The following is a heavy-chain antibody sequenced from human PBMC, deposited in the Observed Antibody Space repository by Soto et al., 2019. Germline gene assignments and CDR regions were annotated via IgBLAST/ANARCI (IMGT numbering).Heavy chain of an antibody. CDR3: FRGGVTSRTFGY. CDR2: IFPDDSDT. D-gene: IGHD3-16*01. J-gene: IGHJ4*02. V-gene: IGHV5-51*01. Sequence: PGESLKISCNASGYIIKSYWIGWVRQMPGQGLEWMGIIFPDDSDTRYSPSFQGHVTISVDKSISTAYVQWSSLKASDSAIYYCFRGGVTSRTFGYWGQGTLVTVSS. CDR1: GYIIKSYW.